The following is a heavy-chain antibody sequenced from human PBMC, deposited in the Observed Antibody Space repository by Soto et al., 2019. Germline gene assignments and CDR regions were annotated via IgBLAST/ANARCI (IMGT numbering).Heavy chain of an antibody. CDR3: ARVSPHYAYYYGMDV. CDR2: IIPIFGTA. Sequence: VKVSCKASGDTFSSYAISWVRQAPGQGLEWMGGIIPIFGTANYAQKFQGRVTITADKSTSTAYMELSSLRSEDTAVYYCARVSPHYAYYYGMDVWGQGTTVTVSS. D-gene: IGHD3-16*01. V-gene: IGHV1-69*13. J-gene: IGHJ6*02. CDR1: GDTFSSYA.